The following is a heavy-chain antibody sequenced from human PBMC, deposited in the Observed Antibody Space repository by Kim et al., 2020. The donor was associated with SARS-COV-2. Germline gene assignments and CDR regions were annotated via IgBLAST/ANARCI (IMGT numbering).Heavy chain of an antibody. Sequence: SQTLSLTCAISGDSISNKSVAWYWIRQSPSRGLEWLGRTSYRSNWDTDYAVSVKSRINVNPDTSQNHFSLQLNSVTPEDTAEYYCARGYKYALDYWGQGTLITVSS. V-gene: IGHV6-1*01. CDR1: GDSISNKSVA. CDR3: ARGYKYALDY. CDR2: TSYRSNWDT. J-gene: IGHJ4*02. D-gene: IGHD2-8*01.